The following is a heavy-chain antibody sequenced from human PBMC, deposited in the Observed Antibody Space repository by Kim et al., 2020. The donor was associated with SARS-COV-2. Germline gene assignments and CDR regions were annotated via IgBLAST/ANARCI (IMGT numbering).Heavy chain of an antibody. CDR3: ARDRVPEGGSLRSGWYNWFDP. Sequence: ASVKVSCKASGYTFSDYFLHWVRQAPGQGLEWMGRINPKSGDTKYGQTFQGRVTMTRDMSISTAYMELTRLTSHDTAMYYCARDRVPEGGSLRSGWYNWFDPWGQGTLVLVSS. J-gene: IGHJ5*02. V-gene: IGHV1-2*06. D-gene: IGHD6-19*01. CDR2: INPKSGDT. CDR1: GYTFSDYF.